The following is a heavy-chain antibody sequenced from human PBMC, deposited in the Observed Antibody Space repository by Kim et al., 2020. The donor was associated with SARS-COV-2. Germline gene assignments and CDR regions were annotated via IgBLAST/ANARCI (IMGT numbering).Heavy chain of an antibody. V-gene: IGHV7-4-1*02. Sequence: ASVKVSCKTSGYTVTDYPLHWMRQAPGQGLEFMGGISTDTGHPSYAQGFTGRFVFSLDTTVSTTYLQINDLKAEDTAVYYCARTGGMDVWGQGTTVTVSS. CDR2: ISTDTGHP. CDR1: GYTVTDYP. D-gene: IGHD3-10*01. CDR3: ARTGGMDV. J-gene: IGHJ6*02.